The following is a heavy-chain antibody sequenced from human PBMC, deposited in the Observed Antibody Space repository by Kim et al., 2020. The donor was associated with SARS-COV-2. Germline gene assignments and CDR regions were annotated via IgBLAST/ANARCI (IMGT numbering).Heavy chain of an antibody. D-gene: IGHD3-10*01. V-gene: IGHV4-34*01. CDR3: ARGHSGSDPRAFDI. J-gene: IGHJ3*02. Sequence: NPSLKSRVTISVDTSKNQFSLKLSSVTAADTAVYYCARGHSGSDPRAFDIWGQGTMVTVSS.